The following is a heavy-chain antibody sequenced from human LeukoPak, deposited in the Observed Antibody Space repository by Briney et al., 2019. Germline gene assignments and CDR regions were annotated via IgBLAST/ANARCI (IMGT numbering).Heavy chain of an antibody. CDR3: AAKYYYGPGSFPTSFDY. J-gene: IGHJ4*02. Sequence: PGESLKISCKGSGYSFTTYWIVWVRQLPGKGLEWMGIIYPGDSDIRYSPSFEGQVTMSADKSISTAYLQWSSLRASDTAMYYCAAKYYYGPGSFPTSFDYWGQGTLVTVSS. CDR1: GYSFTTYW. CDR2: IYPGDSDI. V-gene: IGHV5-51*01. D-gene: IGHD3-10*01.